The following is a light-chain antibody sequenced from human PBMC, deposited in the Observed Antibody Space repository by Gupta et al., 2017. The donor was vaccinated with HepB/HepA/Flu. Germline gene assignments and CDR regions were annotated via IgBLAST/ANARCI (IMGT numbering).Light chain of an antibody. CDR2: DVT. CDR3: CSYGGTDTLYV. J-gene: IGLJ1*01. CDR1: TSDVGTYNY. V-gene: IGLV2-11*01. Sequence: SALTHPRSVSVSPGPSVTISCPGSTSDVGTYNYVSWYQHHPGKAPKLMIFDVTKRPSGVPDRFSGSKSGNTAALTISGRQAEDEADYYCCSYGGTDTLYVLGTGTKVTVL.